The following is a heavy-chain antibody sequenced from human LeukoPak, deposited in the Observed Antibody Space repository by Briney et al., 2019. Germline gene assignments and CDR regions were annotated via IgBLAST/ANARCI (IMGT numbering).Heavy chain of an antibody. J-gene: IGHJ4*02. CDR1: GFTFDDYA. D-gene: IGHD5-18*01. CDR2: ISWNSGSI. CDR3: AGRVTGYSSGYVY. Sequence: GGSLRLSCAASGFTFDDYAMHWVRQAPGKGLEWVSGISWNSGSIGYADSVKGRFTISRDNSENIVYLQMNNLRAEDTAVYYCAGRVTGYSSGYVYWGQGTLVTVSS. V-gene: IGHV3-9*01.